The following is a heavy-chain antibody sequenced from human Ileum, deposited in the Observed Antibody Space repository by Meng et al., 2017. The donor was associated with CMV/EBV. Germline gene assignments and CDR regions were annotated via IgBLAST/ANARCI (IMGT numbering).Heavy chain of an antibody. D-gene: IGHD3-3*01. V-gene: IGHV3-7*01. CDR3: ARDPVVFWSGYPNFDY. Sequence: GESLKISCAASGFTFSSYWMSWVHQAPGKGLEWVANIKQDGSEKYYVDSVKGRFTISRDNAKNSLYLQMNSLRAEDTAVYYCARDPVVFWSGYPNFDYWGQGTLVTVSS. J-gene: IGHJ4*02. CDR2: IKQDGSEK. CDR1: GFTFSSYW.